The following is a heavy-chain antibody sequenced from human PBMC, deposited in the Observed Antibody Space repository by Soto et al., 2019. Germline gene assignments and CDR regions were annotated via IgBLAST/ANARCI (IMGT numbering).Heavy chain of an antibody. CDR3: ARAQIAAAGRPLDY. Sequence: ASVKVSCKASGYTFTGYDMHWVRQAPGQGLEWMGWINPNSGGTNYAQKFQGWVTMTRDTSISTAYMELSRLRSDDTAVYYCARAQIAAAGRPLDYWGQGTLVTVSS. CDR2: INPNSGGT. D-gene: IGHD6-13*01. V-gene: IGHV1-2*04. J-gene: IGHJ4*02. CDR1: GYTFTGYD.